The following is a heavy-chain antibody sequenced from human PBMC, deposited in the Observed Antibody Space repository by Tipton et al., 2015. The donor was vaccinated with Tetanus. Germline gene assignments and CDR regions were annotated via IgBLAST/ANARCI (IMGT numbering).Heavy chain of an antibody. Sequence: QSGAEVKEPGASVKVSCKASGYNFVNFGISWVRQAPGQGLEWMGWISAYNGKTKYAQRLQGRVTMTTDRSASTAYMEVSSLTSEDTAVFYCARGGSYLGIYYYYAMDVWGQGTTVTVSS. V-gene: IGHV1-18*01. CDR3: ARGGSYLGIYYYYAMDV. J-gene: IGHJ6*01. CDR1: GYNFVNFG. CDR2: ISAYNGKT. D-gene: IGHD1-26*01.